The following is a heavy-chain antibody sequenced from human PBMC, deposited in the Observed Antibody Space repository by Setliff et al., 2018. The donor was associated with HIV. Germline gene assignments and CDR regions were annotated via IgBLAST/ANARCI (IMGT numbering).Heavy chain of an antibody. J-gene: IGHJ2*01. CDR3: ARVPVMATITYWYFDL. CDR1: GFTFSSYS. D-gene: IGHD5-12*01. V-gene: IGHV3-48*04. CDR2: ISRGGRTK. Sequence: QAGGSLRLSCAASGFTFSSYSMNWIRQAPGKGLEWISYISRGGRTKYYADSVKGRFTISRDNAKNSLYLQMNSLRAEDTTIYYCARVPVMATITYWYFDLWGRGTLVTVSS.